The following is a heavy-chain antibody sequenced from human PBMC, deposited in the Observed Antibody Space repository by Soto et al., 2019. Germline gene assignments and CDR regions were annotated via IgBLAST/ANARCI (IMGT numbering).Heavy chain of an antibody. V-gene: IGHV3-23*01. J-gene: IGHJ6*02. CDR3: AKDSGYQLPDNYFYYGLDV. D-gene: IGHD2-2*01. CDR2: ISGSGGAT. CDR1: GFTFTSFA. Sequence: GGSLRLSCAASGFTFTSFAVSWVRQAPGKGLEWVSAISGSGGATYYADSVKGRFTVSRDNVKNTLSLQMNSLRPEDTAVYYCAKDSGYQLPDNYFYYGLDVWGQGTTVTVSS.